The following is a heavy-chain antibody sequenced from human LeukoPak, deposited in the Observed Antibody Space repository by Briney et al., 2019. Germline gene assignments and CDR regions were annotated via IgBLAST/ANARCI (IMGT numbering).Heavy chain of an antibody. CDR2: IKQDGSEK. Sequence: SGGSLRLSCAASGLTFSSYWMSWVRQAPGKGLEWVANIKQDGSEKYYVDSVKGRFTISRDNAKNSLYLQMNSLRAEGTAVYYCARAPPLQPFDYWGQGTLVTVSS. CDR3: ARAPPLQPFDY. D-gene: IGHD4-11*01. CDR1: GLTFSSYW. J-gene: IGHJ4*02. V-gene: IGHV3-7*01.